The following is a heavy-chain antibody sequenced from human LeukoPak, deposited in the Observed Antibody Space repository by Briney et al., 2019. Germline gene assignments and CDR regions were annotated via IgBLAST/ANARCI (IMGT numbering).Heavy chain of an antibody. Sequence: GESLKISCKGSGYSFTNYWISWVRQMPGKGLEWMGRIDPSDSYTNYSPSFQGHVTISADKSISTAYLQWSSLKASDTAMYYCARQGGSVQLAATSEDDYFDYWGQGTLVTVSS. V-gene: IGHV5-10-1*01. CDR3: ARQGGSVQLAATSEDDYFDY. CDR2: IDPSDSYT. J-gene: IGHJ4*02. CDR1: GYSFTNYW. D-gene: IGHD2-15*01.